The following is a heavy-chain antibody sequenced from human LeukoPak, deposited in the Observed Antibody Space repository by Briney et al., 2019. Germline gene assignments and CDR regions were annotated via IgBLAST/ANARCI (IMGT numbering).Heavy chain of an antibody. CDR3: ARAGFRSYSSSWASIFDAFDI. D-gene: IGHD6-13*01. V-gene: IGHV1-69*13. CDR2: NIPIFGTA. Sequence: SAKVSCKASGGTFSSYAISWVRQAPGQGLEWMGGNIPIFGTANYAQKFQGRVTITADESTSTAYMELSSLRSEDTAVYYCARAGFRSYSSSWASIFDAFDIWGQGTMVTVSS. J-gene: IGHJ3*02. CDR1: GGTFSSYA.